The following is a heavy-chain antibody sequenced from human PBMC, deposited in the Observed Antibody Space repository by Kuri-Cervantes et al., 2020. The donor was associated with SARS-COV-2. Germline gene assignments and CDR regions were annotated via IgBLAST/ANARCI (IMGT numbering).Heavy chain of an antibody. CDR2: TRNKANSYTT. D-gene: IGHD2-2*01. CDR1: GFTFSDHY. J-gene: IGHJ4*02. Sequence: SCAASGFTFSDHYMDWVRQAPGKGLEWVGRTRNKANSYTTEYAASVKGRFTISRDDSKNSLYLQMNSLKTEDTAVYYCARSWLEVPAAMGFGYWGQGTLVTVSS. CDR3: ARSWLEVPAAMGFGY. V-gene: IGHV3-72*01.